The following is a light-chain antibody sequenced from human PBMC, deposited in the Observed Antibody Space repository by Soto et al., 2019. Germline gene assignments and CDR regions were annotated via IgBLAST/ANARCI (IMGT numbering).Light chain of an antibody. CDR3: QQRSNWLT. J-gene: IGKJ4*01. Sequence: EIVLTQSPATLSLSPGERATLSCRASQRVRSYLAWYQQKPGQAPRLLIYDASNRATGIPARFSGSGSGKDFTLTISSLEPEDFAVYYCQQRSNWLTFGGGTKVEIK. CDR2: DAS. V-gene: IGKV3-11*01. CDR1: QRVRSY.